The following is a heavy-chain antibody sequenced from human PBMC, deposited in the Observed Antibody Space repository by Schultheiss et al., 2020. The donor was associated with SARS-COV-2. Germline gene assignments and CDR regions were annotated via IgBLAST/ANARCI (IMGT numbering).Heavy chain of an antibody. CDR3: AREQIAMVAFDI. V-gene: IGHV3-72*01. CDR2: IRNKANSYTT. CDR1: GFTFSDHY. D-gene: IGHD5-18*01. J-gene: IGHJ3*02. Sequence: GSLRLSCAASGFTFSDHYMDWVRQAPGKGLEWVGRIRNKANSYTTDPAASVKGRFTISRDDSKNSLFLQMNSLKTEDTAVYYCAREQIAMVAFDIWGQGTMVNVSS.